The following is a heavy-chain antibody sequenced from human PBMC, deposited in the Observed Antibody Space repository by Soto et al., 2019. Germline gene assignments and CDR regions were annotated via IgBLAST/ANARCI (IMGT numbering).Heavy chain of an antibody. CDR1: GFTFSSYW. Sequence: EMQLVESGGGLVQPGGSLRLSCAASGFTFSSYWMNWVRQGPGKGLVWVSRIHSDGSDTSYADSVKGRFTISRDNAKNTLYLQMNSLRAEDTAVYYCARLDSSSWAFDYWGHGTLVTVSS. CDR2: IHSDGSDT. V-gene: IGHV3-74*01. J-gene: IGHJ4*01. D-gene: IGHD6-13*01. CDR3: ARLDSSSWAFDY.